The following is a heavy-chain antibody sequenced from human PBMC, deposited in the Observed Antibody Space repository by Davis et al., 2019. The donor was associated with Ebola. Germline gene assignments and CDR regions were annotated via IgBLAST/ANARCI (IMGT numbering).Heavy chain of an antibody. CDR1: GYSFTNYW. CDR2: IYPGDSDT. Sequence: GESLKIPCKTSGYSFTNYWIGWVRQMPGKALEWMGIIYPGDSDTRYGPSFQGQIPISADKSISTAYLQWKSLKASDSAMYYCARQTIFGVVEDYWGQGTLVTVSS. J-gene: IGHJ4*02. D-gene: IGHD3-3*01. CDR3: ARQTIFGVVEDY. V-gene: IGHV5-51*01.